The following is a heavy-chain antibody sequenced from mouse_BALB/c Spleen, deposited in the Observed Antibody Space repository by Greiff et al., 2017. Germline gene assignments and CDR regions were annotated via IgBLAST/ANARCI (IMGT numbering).Heavy chain of an antibody. Sequence: QVHVKQSGAELAKPGASVKMSCKASGYTFTSYWMHWVKQRPGQGLEWIGYINPSTGYTEYNQKFKDKATLTADKSSSTAYMQLSSLTSEDSAVYYCASPRYSSWFAYWGQGTLVTVSA. CDR1: GYTFTSYW. J-gene: IGHJ3*01. CDR3: ASPRYSSWFAY. CDR2: INPSTGYT. D-gene: IGHD2-14*01. V-gene: IGHV1-7*01.